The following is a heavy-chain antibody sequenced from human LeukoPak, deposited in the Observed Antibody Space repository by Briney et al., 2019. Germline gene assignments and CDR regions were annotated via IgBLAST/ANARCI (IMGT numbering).Heavy chain of an antibody. J-gene: IGHJ4*02. Sequence: SQTLSLTCTVSGGSISSGSYYWSWIRQPAGKGLEWIGRIYTSGSTNYNPSLKSRVTISVDTSKNRFSLKLSSVTAADTAVYYCARAGWYSSGHLDYWGQGTLVTVSS. CDR2: IYTSGST. CDR1: GGSISSGSYY. D-gene: IGHD6-19*01. V-gene: IGHV4-61*02. CDR3: ARAGWYSSGHLDY.